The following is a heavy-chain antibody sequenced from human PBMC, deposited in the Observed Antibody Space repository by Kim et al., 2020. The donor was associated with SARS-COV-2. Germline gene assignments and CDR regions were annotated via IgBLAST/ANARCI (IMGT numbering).Heavy chain of an antibody. CDR3: ARTASGNERTNRWPFDL. V-gene: IGHV7-4-1*02. CDR1: GYTFTSYA. Sequence: ASVKVSCKASGYTFTSYAMNWVRQAPGQGLEWMGWINTNTGNPTYAQGFTGRFVFSLDTSVSTAYLQISSLKAEDTAVYYCARTASGNERTNRWPFDLWGQGTMVTVSS. CDR2: INTNTGNP. D-gene: IGHD1-1*01. J-gene: IGHJ3*01.